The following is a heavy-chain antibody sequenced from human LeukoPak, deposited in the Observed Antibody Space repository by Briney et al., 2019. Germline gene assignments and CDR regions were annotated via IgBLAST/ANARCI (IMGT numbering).Heavy chain of an antibody. CDR1: GYIFATYW. D-gene: IGHD6-13*01. Sequence: PGASLKISCRGSGYIFATYWIGWVRQLPGKGLEWMGIIYPGDSDSRYSPSFQGLVTMSVDTSISTAYLQWSSLKASDTAMYYCARQSSSSFYYFDYWGQGTLVTVSS. CDR3: ARQSSSSFYYFDY. V-gene: IGHV5-51*01. J-gene: IGHJ4*02. CDR2: IYPGDSDS.